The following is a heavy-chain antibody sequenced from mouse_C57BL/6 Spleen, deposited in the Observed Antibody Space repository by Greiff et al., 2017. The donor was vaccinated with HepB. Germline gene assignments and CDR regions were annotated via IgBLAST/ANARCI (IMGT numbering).Heavy chain of an antibody. D-gene: IGHD2-5*01. V-gene: IGHV5-17*01. Sequence: DVHLVESGGGLVKPGGSLKLSCAASGFTFSDYGMHWVRQAPEKGLEWVAYISSGSSTIYYADTVKGRFTISRDNAKNTLFLQMTSLRSEDTAMYYCARRDSNYWYFDVWGTGTTVTVSS. J-gene: IGHJ1*03. CDR3: ARRDSNYWYFDV. CDR2: ISSGSSTI. CDR1: GFTFSDYG.